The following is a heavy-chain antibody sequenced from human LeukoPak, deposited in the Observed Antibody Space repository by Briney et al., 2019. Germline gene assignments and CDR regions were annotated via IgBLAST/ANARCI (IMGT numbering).Heavy chain of an antibody. CDR2: IIPLFGTA. J-gene: IGHJ4*02. Sequence: SVKVSCKASGGTFSSSAISWVRQAPGQGLEWMGGIIPLFGTANYAQKFQGRITITAVESTSTAYLELSSLTSEDTALYYCATGGYGDDYWGQGTLVTVSS. CDR1: GGTFSSSA. CDR3: ATGGYGDDY. V-gene: IGHV1-69*13. D-gene: IGHD4-17*01.